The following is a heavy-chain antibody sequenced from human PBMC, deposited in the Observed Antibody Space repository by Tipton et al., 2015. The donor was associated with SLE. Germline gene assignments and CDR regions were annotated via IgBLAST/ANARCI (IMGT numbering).Heavy chain of an antibody. J-gene: IGHJ4*02. Sequence: TLSLTCAVYGGSFSGYYWSWIRQPPGKGLEWIGEINHSGSTNYNPSLKSRVTISVDTSKNQFSLKLRSVTAADTAVYYCARSRIHDGSVDYYGFFDYWGQGTLVTVSS. CDR3: ARSRIHDGSVDYYGFFDY. CDR2: INHSGST. CDR1: GGSFSGYY. V-gene: IGHV4-34*01. D-gene: IGHD3-22*01.